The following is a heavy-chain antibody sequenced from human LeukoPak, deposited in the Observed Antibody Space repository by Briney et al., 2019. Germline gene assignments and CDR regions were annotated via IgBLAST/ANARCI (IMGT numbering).Heavy chain of an antibody. CDR3: ARHASVDGNWPRPLDY. Sequence: PSETLSLTCTVSGGSISSSPYYWGWIRQPPGQGVEWIENIYYSGSTYYNPSLKTRVTISVHTSKNQLSLKLTSLTPADTPVYYCARHASVDGNWPRPLDYWGQGSLVTVSS. CDR2: IYYSGST. CDR1: GGSISSSPYY. J-gene: IGHJ4*02. D-gene: IGHD6-19*01. V-gene: IGHV4-39*01.